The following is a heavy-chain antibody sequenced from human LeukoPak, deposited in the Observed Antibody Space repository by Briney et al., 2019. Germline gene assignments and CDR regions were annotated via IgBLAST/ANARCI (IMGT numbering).Heavy chain of an antibody. V-gene: IGHV3-48*03. D-gene: IGHD5-18*01. CDR1: GFTFSSYE. J-gene: IGHJ4*02. CDR2: ISSSGSTI. Sequence: GSPRLSCAASGFTFSSYEMNWVRQAPGKGLEWVSYISSSGSTIYYADSVKGRFTISRDNAKNSLYLQMNSLRAEDTAVYYCARGWTAMAYFDYWGQGTLVTVSS. CDR3: ARGWTAMAYFDY.